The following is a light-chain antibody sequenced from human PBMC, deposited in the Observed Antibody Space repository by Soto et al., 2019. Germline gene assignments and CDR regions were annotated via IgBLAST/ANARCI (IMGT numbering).Light chain of an antibody. Sequence: IVMTQSPATLSVSPGERATLSCRASQSVRTYVAWYQQKAGQAPRLLIYGASTRATGLPARFSGSGSGTDFTLTISSLQSEDFAVYYCQQYDTWPPITFGQGTRLEIK. CDR2: GAS. J-gene: IGKJ5*01. V-gene: IGKV3-15*01. CDR1: QSVRTY. CDR3: QQYDTWPPIT.